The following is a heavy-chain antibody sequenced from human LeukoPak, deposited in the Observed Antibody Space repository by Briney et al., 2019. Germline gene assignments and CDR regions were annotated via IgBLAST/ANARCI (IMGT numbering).Heavy chain of an antibody. CDR2: IYPGGSDA. Sequence: GESLKISCKGSGYSFTSYWIGWVRQMPGKGLEWMGTIYPGGSDARYSPSFQGQVTISADKSISTTYLQWSSLKASDTAIYYCARDYTRSSPFDYWGQGTLVTVSS. J-gene: IGHJ4*02. V-gene: IGHV5-51*01. CDR1: GYSFTSYW. D-gene: IGHD2-2*02. CDR3: ARDYTRSSPFDY.